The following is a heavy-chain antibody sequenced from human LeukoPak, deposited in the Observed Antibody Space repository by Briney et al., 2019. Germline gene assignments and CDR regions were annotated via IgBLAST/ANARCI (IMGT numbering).Heavy chain of an antibody. V-gene: IGHV5-51*01. CDR1: GYSFTKYW. D-gene: IGHD2-15*01. J-gene: IGHJ5*02. CDR3: ARLGPCSGKTCPHFDP. CDR2: IYPGDFDT. Sequence: PGESLKISCKGSGYSFTKYWIGWVRQMPGKGLEWMGIIYPGDFDTRYSPSFQGQVTISADKSISTAYLQWSNPKASQTTRYCCARLGPCSGKTCPHFDPWGQGTLVTVSS.